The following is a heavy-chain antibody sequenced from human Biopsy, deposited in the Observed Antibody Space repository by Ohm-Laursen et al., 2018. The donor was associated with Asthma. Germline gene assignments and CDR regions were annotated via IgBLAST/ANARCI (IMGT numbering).Heavy chain of an antibody. CDR2: ISPVFGAT. CDR3: ASPSSSREILYYYYNMDI. CDR1: GGTFGNYA. D-gene: IGHD6-13*01. V-gene: IGHV1-69*06. J-gene: IGHJ6*02. Sequence: SVKVSCKASGGTFGNYAISWVRQAPGLGLEWRGGISPVFGATNIAQKFQGRVTISADIFTKTAYLEVSSLRSDDTAVYYCASPSSSREILYYYYNMDIWGQGTTVTV.